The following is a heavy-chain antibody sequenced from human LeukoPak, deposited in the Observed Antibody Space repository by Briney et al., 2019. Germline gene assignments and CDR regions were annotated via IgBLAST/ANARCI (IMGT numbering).Heavy chain of an antibody. D-gene: IGHD3-10*01. CDR1: GGSISSGGYY. V-gene: IGHV4-31*03. CDR3: ARSNGSGSKYDY. Sequence: KPSETLSLTCTVSGGSISSGGYYWTWIRQLPGKGLEWIGYIYYSGSTYYNPSLKTRVNISVDPSKNQFSLKLSSVTAADSAVYFCARSNGSGSKYDYWGQGTLVTVSS. CDR2: IYYSGST. J-gene: IGHJ4*02.